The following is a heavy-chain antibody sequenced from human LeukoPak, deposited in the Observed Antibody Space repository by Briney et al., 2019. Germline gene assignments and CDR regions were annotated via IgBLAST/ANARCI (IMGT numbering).Heavy chain of an antibody. V-gene: IGHV4-59*01. CDR3: ARAETQYYDFWSGYHNWFDP. CDR1: GGSISSYY. D-gene: IGHD3-3*01. Sequence: PSETLSLTCTVSGGSISSYYRSWIRQPPGKGLEWLGYIYYSGRTNYNPSLKSRITILVDTSKNQFSLKLSSVTAADTAVYYCARAETQYYDFWSGYHNWFDPWGQGTLVTVSS. CDR2: IYYSGRT. J-gene: IGHJ5*02.